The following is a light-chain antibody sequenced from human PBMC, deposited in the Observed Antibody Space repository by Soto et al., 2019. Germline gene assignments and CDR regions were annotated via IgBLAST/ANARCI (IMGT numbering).Light chain of an antibody. V-gene: IGLV2-14*01. Sequence: QSALTQPASVSGSPGQSITISCTGTSSDVGAYNYVSWYQQHPGKAPKLMIYEVSNRPSGVSNGFSGSKSANTASLTISGLQAEDEADYYCCSLTASSTYVFGTGTKLTVL. CDR2: EVS. CDR3: CSLTASSTYV. J-gene: IGLJ1*01. CDR1: SSDVGAYNY.